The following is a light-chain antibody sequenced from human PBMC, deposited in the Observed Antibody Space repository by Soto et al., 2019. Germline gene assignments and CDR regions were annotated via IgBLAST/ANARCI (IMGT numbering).Light chain of an antibody. CDR3: QKYNSAPLT. V-gene: IGKV1-27*01. CDR2: AAS. Sequence: DIQMTQSPSSLSASVGDRVTITCRASHVISNYLAWYQQKSGKDPKLLIYAASTLQSGVPSRFSGSGSGTDFTLTISSLQPEDVATYYCQKYNSAPLTFGGGTKVEIK. CDR1: HVISNY. J-gene: IGKJ4*01.